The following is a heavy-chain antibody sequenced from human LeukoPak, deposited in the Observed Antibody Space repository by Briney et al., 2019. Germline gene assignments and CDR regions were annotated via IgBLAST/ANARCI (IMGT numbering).Heavy chain of an antibody. CDR3: ARVVFSYDSSGYYYVSPYWYFDL. V-gene: IGHV4-31*03. Sequence: SETLSLTCTVSGGSISSGGYYWGWIRQHPGKGLEWIGYIYYSGSTYYNPSLKSRVTISVDTSKNQFSLKLSSVTAADTAVYYCARVVFSYDSSGYYYVSPYWYFDLWGRGTLVTVSS. CDR2: IYYSGST. D-gene: IGHD3-22*01. J-gene: IGHJ2*01. CDR1: GGSISSGGYY.